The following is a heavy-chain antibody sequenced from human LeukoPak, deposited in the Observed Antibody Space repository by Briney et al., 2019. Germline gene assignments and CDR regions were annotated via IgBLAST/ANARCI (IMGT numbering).Heavy chain of an antibody. J-gene: IGHJ4*02. CDR1: GFRFSSFW. Sequence: GGSLRLSCAASGFRFSSFWMSWVRQAPGEGLEWVADIKEEGRTTYYVDSVKGRFTISRDNAKNTLYLQMNSLRAEDTAVYYCARDSPAGTTWRSEPIDYWGQGTLVTVTS. D-gene: IGHD3-10*01. CDR2: IKEEGRTT. CDR3: ARDSPAGTTWRSEPIDY. V-gene: IGHV3-7*04.